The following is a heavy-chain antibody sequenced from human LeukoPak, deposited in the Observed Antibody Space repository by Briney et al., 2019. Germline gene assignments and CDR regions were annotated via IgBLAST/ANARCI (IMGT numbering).Heavy chain of an antibody. J-gene: IGHJ4*02. CDR1: GFTFSSYS. Sequence: GGSLRLSCAASGFTFSSYSMSWVGQAPGKGLEWVAAISVSGGSTYYADVVKGRFTISRDNSKNTLYLQMNSLRPEDTAVYYCAKDLGVRFLESEADWGQGTLVTVSS. CDR3: AKDLGVRFLESEAD. CDR2: ISVSGGST. D-gene: IGHD3-3*01. V-gene: IGHV3-23*01.